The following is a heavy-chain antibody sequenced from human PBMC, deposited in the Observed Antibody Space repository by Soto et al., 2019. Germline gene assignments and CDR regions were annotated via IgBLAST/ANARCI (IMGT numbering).Heavy chain of an antibody. CDR1: GGSFSGYT. J-gene: IGHJ4*02. Sequence: QLQLQQWGAGLLKPSETLSLTCAVYGGSFSGYTWIWIRQPPGKGLEWIGEINHSGTTNHNPSLKRRVIISVDTSKKQFSLMLTSVTAADTAIYYCARGSDYTSSFDYWGQGTLVTVSS. D-gene: IGHD3-16*01. V-gene: IGHV4-34*01. CDR3: ARGSDYTSSFDY. CDR2: INHSGTT.